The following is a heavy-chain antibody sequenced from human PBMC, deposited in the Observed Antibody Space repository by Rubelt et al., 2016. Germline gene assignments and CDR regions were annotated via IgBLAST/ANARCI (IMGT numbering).Heavy chain of an antibody. CDR1: GYTFTSYD. D-gene: IGHD3-16*01. J-gene: IGHJ6*02. V-gene: IGHV1-2*02. Sequence: QVQLVQSGAEVKKPGASVKVSCKASGYTFTSYDINWVRQATGQGLEWTGWMKPNSGGTNYAQTFQGRVTMTRDTSISTAYMELSRLRSDDTAVYYCAREGDYYYGMDVWGQGTTVTVSS. CDR2: MKPNSGGT. CDR3: AREGDYYYGMDV.